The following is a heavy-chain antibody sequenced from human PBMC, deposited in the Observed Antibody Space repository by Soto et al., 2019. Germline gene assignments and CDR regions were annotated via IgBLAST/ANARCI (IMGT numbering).Heavy chain of an antibody. CDR1: GFTFSSYG. V-gene: IGHV3-33*01. CDR2: IWYDGSNK. D-gene: IGHD4-4*01. J-gene: IGHJ4*02. CDR3: ARAEHDYSNSVDY. Sequence: PGGSLRLSCAASGFTFSSYGMHWVRQAPGKGLEWVAVIWYDGSNKYYADSVKGRFTISRDNSKNTLYLQMNSLRAEDTAVYYCARAEHDYSNSVDYWGQGTLVTVSS.